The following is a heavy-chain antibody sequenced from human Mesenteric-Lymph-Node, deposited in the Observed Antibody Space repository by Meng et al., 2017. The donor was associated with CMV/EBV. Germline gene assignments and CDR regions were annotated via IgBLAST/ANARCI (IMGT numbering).Heavy chain of an antibody. CDR1: GFTFSSYA. V-gene: IGHV3-23*03. CDR2: IYSGGSST. Sequence: LSLTCAASGFTFSSYAMSWVCPAPGKGLGRVSVIYSGGSSTYYADSVSGRFTISRDNAENSLYLQMNGLRAEDTAVYYCARWLQLYSGVFYYWGQGTLVTVSS. J-gene: IGHJ4*02. CDR3: ARWLQLYSGVFYY. D-gene: IGHD6-19*01.